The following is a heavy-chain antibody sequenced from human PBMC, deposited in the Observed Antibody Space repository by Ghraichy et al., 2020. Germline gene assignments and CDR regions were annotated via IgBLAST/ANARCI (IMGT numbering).Heavy chain of an antibody. CDR2: INHSGGT. V-gene: IGHV4-34*01. J-gene: IGHJ4*02. CDR1: GGSFSGYY. D-gene: IGHD4-11*01. Sequence: SETLSLTCAVYGGSFSGYYWSWIRQPPGKGPEWNGEINHSGGTNYNPSLKSRVTISVDTSKNQFSLKLTSVTAADTAVYYCARDIYSVKGQDDWGQGTLVTVSS. CDR3: ARDIYSVKGQDD.